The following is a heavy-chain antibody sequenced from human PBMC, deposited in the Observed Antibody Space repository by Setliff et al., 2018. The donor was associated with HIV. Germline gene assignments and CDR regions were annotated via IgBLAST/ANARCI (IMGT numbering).Heavy chain of an antibody. Sequence: SETLSLTCTVSGDSISSYYWSWIRQPPGKGLEWIGNIYHSGSTFYNPSLKSRVTTSVDTSKNQFSLKLRSVTAADTAVYYCARGYGHIVEVIASDAFDIWGQGIMVTVSS. CDR2: IYHSGST. J-gene: IGHJ3*02. V-gene: IGHV4-59*08. CDR1: GDSISSYY. D-gene: IGHD2-21*01. CDR3: ARGYGHIVEVIASDAFDI.